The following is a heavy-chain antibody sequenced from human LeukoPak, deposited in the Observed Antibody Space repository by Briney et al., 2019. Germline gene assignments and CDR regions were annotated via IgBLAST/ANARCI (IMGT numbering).Heavy chain of an antibody. Sequence: PSETLSLTCTVSGGSISSSSYYWGWIRQPPGKGLEWIGSIYYSGSTYYNPSLKSRVTISVDTSKNQFSLKLSSVTAADTAVYYCARGGNGSGIHWGQGTLVTVSS. CDR2: IYYSGST. CDR1: GGSISSSSYY. CDR3: ARGGNGSGIH. V-gene: IGHV4-39*07. J-gene: IGHJ4*02. D-gene: IGHD3-10*01.